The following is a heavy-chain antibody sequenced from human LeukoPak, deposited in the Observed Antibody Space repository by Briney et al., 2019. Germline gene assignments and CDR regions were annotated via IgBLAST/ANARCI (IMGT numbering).Heavy chain of an antibody. CDR1: GFTCSNYA. D-gene: IGHD4-11*01. Sequence: KSGGSLRLXCAASGFTCSNYAMNWVRQAPGKGLEWVSGISGSGGSTYYADSVKGRFTISRDNSKNTLYLQMISLRAEDTAVYYCAKDRYSNYGNWFDPWGQGTLVTVFS. J-gene: IGHJ5*02. CDR2: ISGSGGST. V-gene: IGHV3-23*01. CDR3: AKDRYSNYGNWFDP.